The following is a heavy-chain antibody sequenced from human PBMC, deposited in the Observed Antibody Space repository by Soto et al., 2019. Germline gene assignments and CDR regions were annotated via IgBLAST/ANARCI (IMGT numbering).Heavy chain of an antibody. V-gene: IGHV1-8*01. CDR1: GYTFTTYD. CDR3: ARGRDYAFWSVLNWFDP. Sequence: GASVKVSCKASGYTFTTYDINWVRQATGQGLEWMGWMNPNSGDTGYAEKFQGRVTMTRNTAINTAYMELNSLTSEDTAVYFCARGRDYAFWSVLNWFDPWGQGTLVTVSS. D-gene: IGHD3-3*01. J-gene: IGHJ5*02. CDR2: MNPNSGDT.